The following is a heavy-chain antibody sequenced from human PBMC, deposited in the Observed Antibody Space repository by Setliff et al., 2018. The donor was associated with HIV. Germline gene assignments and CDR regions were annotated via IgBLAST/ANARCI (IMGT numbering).Heavy chain of an antibody. J-gene: IGHJ6*02. V-gene: IGHV3-21*01. D-gene: IGHD3-3*01. CDR3: AKVSTIFGQLKYYYGMDV. CDR1: GFNFNNYN. CDR2: ISPSHDYI. Sequence: PGGSLRLSCAGSGFNFNNYNMNWVRQAPGKGLEWVSSISPSHDYIYYADSVKGRFTISRDNAKNSLYLQMNNLRGEDTAVYYCAKVSTIFGQLKYYYGMDVWGQGTTVTVSS.